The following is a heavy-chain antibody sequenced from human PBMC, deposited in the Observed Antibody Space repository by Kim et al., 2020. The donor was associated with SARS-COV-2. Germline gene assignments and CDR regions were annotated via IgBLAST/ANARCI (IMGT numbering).Heavy chain of an antibody. Sequence: LTSRVTISVDTSKNQFSLKLSSVTAVDTAVYYCARLHYYDSSGYDGHFDYWGQGTLGTVSS. CDR3: ARLHYYDSSGYDGHFDY. D-gene: IGHD3-22*01. V-gene: IGHV4-34*01. J-gene: IGHJ4*02.